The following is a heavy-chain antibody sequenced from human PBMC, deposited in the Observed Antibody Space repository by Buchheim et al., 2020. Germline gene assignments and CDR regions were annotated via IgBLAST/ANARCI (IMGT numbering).Heavy chain of an antibody. V-gene: IGHV3-7*01. CDR3: ARSNWGSPFDY. J-gene: IGHJ4*02. Sequence: EMQLVESGGGLVQPGGSLRLSCAVSGFTFSSSWMSWVRQAPGKGLVWVANIKQDGSEKYYVDSVKGRFTISRDNAKNSLYLQMNSLRAGDTAVYYCARSNWGSPFDYWGQRTL. CDR1: GFTFSSSW. CDR2: IKQDGSEK. D-gene: IGHD7-27*01.